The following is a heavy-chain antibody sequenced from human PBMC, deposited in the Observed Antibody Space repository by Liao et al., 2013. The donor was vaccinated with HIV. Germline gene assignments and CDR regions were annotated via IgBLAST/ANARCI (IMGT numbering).Heavy chain of an antibody. CDR1: GGSFSGYY. CDR3: ARGSRLRLGLVDY. J-gene: IGHJ4*02. V-gene: IGHV4-34*01. CDR2: INHSGST. Sequence: QMQLQQWGAGLLKPSETLSLTCAVYGGSFSGYYWNWIRQPPGKGLEWIGEINHSGSTNYNPSLKSRVTISVDTSKNQFSLKLSSVTAADTAVYYCARGSRLRLGLVDYWGQGTLVTVSS. D-gene: IGHD3-16*01.